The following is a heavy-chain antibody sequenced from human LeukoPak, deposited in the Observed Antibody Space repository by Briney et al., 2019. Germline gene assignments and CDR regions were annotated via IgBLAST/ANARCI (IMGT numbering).Heavy chain of an antibody. D-gene: IGHD2-2*02. J-gene: IGHJ4*02. V-gene: IGHV3-30*03. Sequence: GALRLSCAPSGFTFSSYGMHWVRQAPGKGLEWVAAMSNDGSNKKYADSVKGRFTISRDNSKNTLYLQMNSLSVDDTPAYYCAMGMCGTNCFTPDYRGQGTLVTASS. CDR1: GFTFSSYG. CDR3: AMGMCGTNCFTPDY. CDR2: MSNDGSNK.